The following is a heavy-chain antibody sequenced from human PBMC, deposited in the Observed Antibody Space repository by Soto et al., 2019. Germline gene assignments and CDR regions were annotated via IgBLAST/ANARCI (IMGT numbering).Heavy chain of an antibody. CDR3: ARGYSYGYGLYFDY. CDR2: IYYSGSA. CDR1: GGSITSYY. D-gene: IGHD5-18*01. V-gene: IGHV4-59*08. J-gene: IGHJ4*02. Sequence: SETLSLTCTVSGGSITSYYWSWIRQPPGKGLGLIGYIYYSGSAKYNPSLKSRVTISVDTSKNQFSVKLSSVTAADTAVYYCARGYSYGYGLYFDYWGQGTLVTVSS.